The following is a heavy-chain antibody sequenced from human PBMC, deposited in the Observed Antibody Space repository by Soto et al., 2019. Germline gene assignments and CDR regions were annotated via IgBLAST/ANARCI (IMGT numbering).Heavy chain of an antibody. CDR3: ARDRVPVRGVIIYWFDP. CDR1: GYTFTSYA. Sequence: ASVKVSCKASGYTFTSYAMHWVRQAPGQRLEWMGWINAGNGNTKYSQKFQGRVTITRDTSASTAYMELSSLRSEDTAVYYCARDRVPVRGVIIYWFDPWGQGTLVTVSS. V-gene: IGHV1-3*01. D-gene: IGHD3-10*01. CDR2: INAGNGNT. J-gene: IGHJ5*02.